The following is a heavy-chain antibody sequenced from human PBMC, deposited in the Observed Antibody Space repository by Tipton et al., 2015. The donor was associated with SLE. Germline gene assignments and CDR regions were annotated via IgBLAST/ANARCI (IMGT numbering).Heavy chain of an antibody. CDR3: ALDRGGSPNGMDV. CDR1: GDSIRTYY. V-gene: IGHV4-4*09. J-gene: IGHJ6*02. CDR2: IYTSGST. Sequence: TLSLTCTVSGDSIRTYYWSWIRQPPGKGLEWIGYIYTSGSTNYNPSLKSRVTISVDTSKNQFSLRLSSVTAADTAVYYCALDRGGSPNGMDVWGQGTTVTVSS. D-gene: IGHD2-15*01.